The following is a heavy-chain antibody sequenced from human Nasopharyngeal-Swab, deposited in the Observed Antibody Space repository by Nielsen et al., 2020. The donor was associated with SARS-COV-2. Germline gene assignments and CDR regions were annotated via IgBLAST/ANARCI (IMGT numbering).Heavy chain of an antibody. J-gene: IGHJ5*02. CDR2: ISATSNYI. V-gene: IGHV3-21*01. CDR1: GFTFSIYT. D-gene: IGHD3-9*01. Sequence: GESLKISCAASGFTFSIYTMNWVRQAPGKGLEWVSSISATSNYIYYADSVKSRFTISRDNANNSLYLQMNSLRAEDTAIYYCARDRRDILTGHFHRQTRTFDPWGQGTPVTVSS. CDR3: ARDRRDILTGHFHRQTRTFDP.